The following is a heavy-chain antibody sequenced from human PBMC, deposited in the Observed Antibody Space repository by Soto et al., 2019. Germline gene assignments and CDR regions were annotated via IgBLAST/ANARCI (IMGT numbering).Heavy chain of an antibody. D-gene: IGHD5-18*01. CDR2: IWYDGSNK. J-gene: IGHJ4*02. V-gene: IGHV3-33*08. CDR3: AREKDSTMGPSFDS. Sequence: QVQMVESGGGVVQPGKSLRLSCAASGFTFSSYGMYWVRQAPGKGLEWVAVIWYDGSNKDYADSVKGRFTISRDNSKNTRYLQINSLRAEDTAVYYCAREKDSTMGPSFDSWGQGTLVTVSS. CDR1: GFTFSSYG.